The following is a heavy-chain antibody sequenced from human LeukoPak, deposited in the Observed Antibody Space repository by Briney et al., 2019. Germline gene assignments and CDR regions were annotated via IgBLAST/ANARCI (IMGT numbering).Heavy chain of an antibody. CDR1: GLSIGDNW. D-gene: IGHD1-26*01. J-gene: IGHJ5*02. V-gene: IGHV3-74*01. CDR2: INYDGSDR. CDR3: VRDRPSRGTFLGFDP. Sequence: GGSLRLSCAASGLSIGDNWMHWVRQAPGKGLMWVSRINYDGSDRTYADPVKGRFTISRDSAKNALYLQMSSLTVEDTAVYYCVRDRPSRGTFLGFDPWGPGTLVTVSS.